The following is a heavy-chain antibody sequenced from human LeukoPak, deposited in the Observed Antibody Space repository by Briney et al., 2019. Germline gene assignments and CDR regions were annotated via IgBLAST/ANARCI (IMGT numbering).Heavy chain of an antibody. V-gene: IGHV3-23*01. J-gene: IGHJ4*02. CDR2: FDGNGPNT. CDR1: GFTFSSYA. CDR3: AKPRTTGLGWAQFDY. D-gene: IGHD2-8*02. Sequence: GSLRLSCAASGFTFSSYAMTWVRQAPGKGLEWVSGFDGNGPNTYYADSVKGRWTISRDNSRNTLYLEMNSLRPEDTAIYYCAKPRTTGLGWAQFDYWGQGSLVTVSS.